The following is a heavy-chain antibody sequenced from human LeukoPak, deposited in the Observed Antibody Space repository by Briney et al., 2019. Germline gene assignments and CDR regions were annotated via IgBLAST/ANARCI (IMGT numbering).Heavy chain of an antibody. CDR3: AREALAARIRAFDI. V-gene: IGHV4-39*07. J-gene: IGHJ3*02. CDR2: INHSGST. Sequence: PSETLSLTCTVSGGSISSGDYYWSWIRQPPGKGLEWIGEINHSGSTNYNPSLKSRVTISVDTSKNQFSLKLSSVTAADTAVYYCAREALAARIRAFDIWGQGTMVTVSS. CDR1: GGSISSGDYY. D-gene: IGHD6-6*01.